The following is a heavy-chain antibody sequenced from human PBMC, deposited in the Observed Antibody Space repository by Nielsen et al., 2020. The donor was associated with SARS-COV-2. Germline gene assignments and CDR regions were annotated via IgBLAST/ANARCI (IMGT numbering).Heavy chain of an antibody. V-gene: IGHV3-23*01. CDR1: GFTFSNYA. Sequence: GESLKISCAVSGFTFSNYAMHWFRQAPGKGLEWVSAISGNGDRTYYADSVKGRFTISRDNSKNTLYLQMNSLRAEDTAVYYCAKGDRYCGGDCYADAFVFWGQGTMVTV. J-gene: IGHJ3*01. CDR3: AKGDRYCGGDCYADAFVF. D-gene: IGHD2-21*02. CDR2: ISGNGDRT.